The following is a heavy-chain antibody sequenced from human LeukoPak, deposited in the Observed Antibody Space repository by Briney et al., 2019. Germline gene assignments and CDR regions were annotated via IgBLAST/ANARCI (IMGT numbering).Heavy chain of an antibody. CDR3: ARGSSSWYADFDY. V-gene: IGHV7-4-1*02. CDR1: GYTFTSYP. Sequence: ASVKVSFKASGYTFTSYPMNWVRQAPGQGLEWMGWINTNTGNPTFAQAFTGRFVFSLDTSVSTPYLQISSLTAEDTAVYYWARGSSSWYADFDYWGQGTLVTPSS. J-gene: IGHJ4*02. CDR2: INTNTGNP. D-gene: IGHD6-13*01.